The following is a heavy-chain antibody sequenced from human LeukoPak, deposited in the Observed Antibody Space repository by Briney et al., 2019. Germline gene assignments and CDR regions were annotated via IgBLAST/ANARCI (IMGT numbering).Heavy chain of an antibody. J-gene: IGHJ4*02. CDR2: IKNKIDGGTT. Sequence: GGSLRLSCAASGFTFNLAWINWVRQAPGKGLEWVGRIKNKIDGGTTDYAAPVKGRFTISRDDSKNTVYLQMNSLKSEDTALYYCNTDGDYGDYVDSWGQGTLVTVSS. V-gene: IGHV3-15*07. CDR1: GFTFNLAW. D-gene: IGHD4-17*01. CDR3: NTDGDYGDYVDS.